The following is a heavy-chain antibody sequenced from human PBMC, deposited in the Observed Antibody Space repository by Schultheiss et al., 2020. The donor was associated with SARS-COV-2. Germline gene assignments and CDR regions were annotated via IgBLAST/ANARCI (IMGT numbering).Heavy chain of an antibody. V-gene: IGHV4-59*10. Sequence: SETLSLTCAVYGGSFSGYYWSWIRQPAGKGLEWIGRIYTSGSTNYNPSLKSRVTMSVDTSKNQFSLKLSSVTAADTAVYYCARGTYYYDSSGYYYEYYFDYWGQGTLVTVSS. J-gene: IGHJ4*02. CDR3: ARGTYYYDSSGYYYEYYFDY. CDR1: GGSFSGYY. CDR2: IYTSGST. D-gene: IGHD3-22*01.